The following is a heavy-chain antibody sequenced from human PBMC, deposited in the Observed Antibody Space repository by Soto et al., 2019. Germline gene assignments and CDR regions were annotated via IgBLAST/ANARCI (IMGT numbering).Heavy chain of an antibody. CDR1: GYTFTTYD. CDR2: ISTYNGNT. V-gene: IGHV1-18*01. CDR3: ARDPYPVLMVNAPNLYGMDV. D-gene: IGHD2-8*01. J-gene: IGHJ6*02. Sequence: QVQLVQSGAEVKKPGASVKVSCKASGYTFTTYDISWVRQAPGQGLEWMGRISTYNGNTNYPQSLQGRLTMTTDTSPATAYMELRRLRSDDPAVYYCARDPYPVLMVNAPNLYGMDVWGQGTTGTVSS.